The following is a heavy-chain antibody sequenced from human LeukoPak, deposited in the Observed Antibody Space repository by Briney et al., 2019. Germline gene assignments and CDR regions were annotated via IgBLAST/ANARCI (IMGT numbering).Heavy chain of an antibody. V-gene: IGHV4-34*01. CDR1: GGSFSGYY. D-gene: IGHD6-19*01. CDR2: INHSGST. Sequence: SQTLSLTCAVYGGSFSGYYWSWIRQPPGKGLEWIGEINHSGSTNYNPFLKSRVTISVDTSKNQFSLKLSSVTAADTAVYYCARAGYSSGWTRDYGMDVWGQGTTVTVSS. CDR3: ARAGYSSGWTRDYGMDV. J-gene: IGHJ6*02.